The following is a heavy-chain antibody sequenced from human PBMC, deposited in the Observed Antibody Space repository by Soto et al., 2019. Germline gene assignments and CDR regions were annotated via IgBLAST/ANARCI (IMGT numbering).Heavy chain of an antibody. CDR2: IWYDGSNK. J-gene: IGHJ4*02. Sequence: QVQLVESGGGVVQPGRSLRLSCAASGFTFSSYGMHWVRQAPGKGLEWVAVIWYDGSNKYYADSVKGRFTISRDNSKNTLYLQMNSLRAEDTAVYYCARVSSSGWYPHFDYWGQGTLVTVSS. CDR1: GFTFSSYG. V-gene: IGHV3-33*01. CDR3: ARVSSSGWYPHFDY. D-gene: IGHD6-19*01.